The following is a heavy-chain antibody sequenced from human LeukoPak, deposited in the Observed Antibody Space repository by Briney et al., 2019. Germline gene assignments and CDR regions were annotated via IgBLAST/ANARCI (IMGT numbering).Heavy chain of an antibody. Sequence: GASVKVSCKASGGTFSSYAISWVRQAPGQGLEWMGGIIPIFGTANYAQKFQGRVTITADESTSTAYMELSSLRSEDTAVYYCARDLAAAATGAFDIWGQGTMVTVSS. V-gene: IGHV1-69*13. CDR3: ARDLAAAATGAFDI. J-gene: IGHJ3*02. CDR1: GGTFSSYA. D-gene: IGHD6-13*01. CDR2: IIPIFGTA.